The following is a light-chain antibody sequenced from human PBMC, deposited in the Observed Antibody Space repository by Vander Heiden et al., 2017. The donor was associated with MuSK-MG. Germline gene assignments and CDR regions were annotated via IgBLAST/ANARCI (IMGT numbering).Light chain of an antibody. CDR1: QSISSW. Sequence: DIQLTQSPSTLSASVGDRVTITCRASQSISSWLAWYQQKPGTAPKILIYKASSLDSGVPSRFSGSGSETEFTLTISSLQPDDFATYYCQQDKNYPRTFGQGTKVEIK. J-gene: IGKJ1*01. CDR2: KAS. CDR3: QQDKNYPRT. V-gene: IGKV1-5*03.